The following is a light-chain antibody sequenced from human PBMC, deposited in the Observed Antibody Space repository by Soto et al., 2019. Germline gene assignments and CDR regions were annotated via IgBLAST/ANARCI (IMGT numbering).Light chain of an antibody. Sequence: EIVLTQSPATLSSSPGERATLSCRASQSVSSYLAWYEQKPGQAPRLLIYDASNRATGIPARFSGSGSGTDFTLTISSLEPEDFAVYYCQHRSHWPPTVGQGTKLEIK. J-gene: IGKJ2*01. CDR1: QSVSSY. CDR2: DAS. V-gene: IGKV3-11*01. CDR3: QHRSHWPPT.